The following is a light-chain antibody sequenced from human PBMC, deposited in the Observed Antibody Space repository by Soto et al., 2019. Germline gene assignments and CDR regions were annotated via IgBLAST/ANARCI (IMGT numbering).Light chain of an antibody. CDR2: DAS. Sequence: ESVLTQAPATLFLSPGERATLSCRASQSVSSYLAWYQQKPGQAPRLLIYDASNRATGIPARFSGSGSGTDFTLTISSLEPEDFAVYYCQQRSNWPLTFGGGTKVDI. CDR3: QQRSNWPLT. V-gene: IGKV3-11*01. CDR1: QSVSSY. J-gene: IGKJ4*01.